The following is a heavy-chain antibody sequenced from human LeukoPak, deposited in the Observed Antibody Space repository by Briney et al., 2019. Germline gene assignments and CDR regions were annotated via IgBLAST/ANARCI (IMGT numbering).Heavy chain of an antibody. CDR1: GYTFTSYG. V-gene: IGHV1-18*01. CDR2: ISAYNGNT. Sequence: GASVKVSCKASGYTFTSYGISWVRQAPGQGLEWMGWISAYNGNTNYAQKLQGRVTMTTDTSTSTAYMELRSLRSDDTAVYYCARLIAAAGTIIPGFDYWGQGTLVTVSS. CDR3: ARLIAAAGTIIPGFDY. D-gene: IGHD6-13*01. J-gene: IGHJ4*02.